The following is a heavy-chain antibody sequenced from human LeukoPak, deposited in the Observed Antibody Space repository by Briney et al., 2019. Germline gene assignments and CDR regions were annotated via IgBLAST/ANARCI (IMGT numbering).Heavy chain of an antibody. V-gene: IGHV4-59*01. J-gene: IGHJ3*02. CDR3: ARSAEWLRNAFDI. CDR2: MHNSGSS. Sequence: SETLSLTCTASGASTSHFYWNWIRQPPGKGLEWIGYMHNSGSSKHSPSLKSRVTISIDTSKNQFSLQLTSVTAADTAIYYCARSAEWLRNAFDIWGQGTMVSVSS. D-gene: IGHD5-12*01. CDR1: GASTSHFY.